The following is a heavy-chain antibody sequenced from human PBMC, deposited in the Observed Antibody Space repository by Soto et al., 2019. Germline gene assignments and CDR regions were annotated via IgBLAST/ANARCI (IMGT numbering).Heavy chain of an antibody. J-gene: IGHJ4*02. CDR3: ARALSCDPQYFDY. Sequence: GGSLRLSCAASGFTFSSFEMNWVRQAPGKGLQWVSYISSSGSIIYYADSVKGRFTISRDNAKNSLYLQMNSLRAGDTAVDYCARALSCDPQYFDYWGQGTLVTVSS. CDR1: GFTFSSFE. D-gene: IGHD2-21*02. CDR2: ISSSGSII. V-gene: IGHV3-48*03.